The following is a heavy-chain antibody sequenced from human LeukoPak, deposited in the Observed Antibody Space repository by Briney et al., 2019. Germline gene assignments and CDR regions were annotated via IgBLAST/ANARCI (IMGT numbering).Heavy chain of an antibody. D-gene: IGHD7-27*01. Sequence: GGSLRLSCAASGFTFSSYEMNWVRQAPGKGLEWISYIDTSSSTMYYADSVMGRFTISRDNAKESLYLQMNSLRDEDTAVYYCAREDDSWGPNNLDLWGQGTMVTVSS. V-gene: IGHV3-48*02. CDR2: IDTSSSTM. CDR1: GFTFSSYE. J-gene: IGHJ3*01. CDR3: AREDDSWGPNNLDL.